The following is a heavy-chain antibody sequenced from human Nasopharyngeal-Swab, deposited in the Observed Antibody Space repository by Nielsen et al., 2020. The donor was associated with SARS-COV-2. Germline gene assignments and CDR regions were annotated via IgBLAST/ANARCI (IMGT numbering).Heavy chain of an antibody. J-gene: IGHJ3*02. CDR3: ARGRVDLWFGEFDYAFDI. Sequence: LRLSCTVSGGSISSGSYYWSWIRQPAGKGLEWIGRIYTSGSTNYNPSLKSRVTISVDTSKNQFSLKLSSVTAADTAVYYCARGRVDLWFGEFDYAFDIWGQGTMVTVSS. V-gene: IGHV4-61*02. CDR1: GGSISSGSYY. CDR2: IYTSGST. D-gene: IGHD3-10*01.